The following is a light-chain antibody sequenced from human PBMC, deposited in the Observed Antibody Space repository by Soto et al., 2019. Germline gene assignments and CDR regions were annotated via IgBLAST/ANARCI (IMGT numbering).Light chain of an antibody. CDR2: GTS. V-gene: IGKV3-20*01. J-gene: IGKJ4*01. CDR1: QGASSSY. Sequence: EIVLTQSPGTLSLSPGERATLSCRASQGASSSYLAWYQQIPGQSPRLLIYGTSTRATGIPDRFSGSGSGTDFTLTISRLEPEDSAVYYCQQYGSSPLTFGGGTKVDIK. CDR3: QQYGSSPLT.